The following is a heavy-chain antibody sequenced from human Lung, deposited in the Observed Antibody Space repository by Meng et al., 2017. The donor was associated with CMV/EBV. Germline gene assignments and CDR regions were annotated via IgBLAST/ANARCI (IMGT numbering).Heavy chain of an antibody. D-gene: IGHD3-10*01. V-gene: IGHV3-66*02. CDR2: IYSGGST. CDR3: ARDLEWFGSGGYFGMDV. Sequence: GEXXTISCAASGFNVSDNYMSWVRQAPGKGLEWVSVIYSGGSTYYADSVKGRFTISRDNSKNTLYLQMNSLRAEDTAVYYCARDLEWFGSGGYFGMDVWGQGTXVTVSS. J-gene: IGHJ6*02. CDR1: GFNVSDNY.